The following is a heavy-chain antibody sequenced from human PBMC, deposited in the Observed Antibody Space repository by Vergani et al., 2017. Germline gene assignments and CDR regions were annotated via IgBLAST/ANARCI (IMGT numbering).Heavy chain of an antibody. D-gene: IGHD7-27*01. CDR2: ISRSGSTI. CDR1: GFTFSDYY. Sequence: QVQLVESGGGLVKPGGSLRLSCAASGFTFSDYYMSWIRQAPGKGLEWVSYISRSGSTIYYADSVRGRFTISRDNAKNSLYLQMNSLRAEDTAVYYCAREWPLLGIPYYYYYMDVWGKGTTVTVSS. CDR3: AREWPLLGIPYYYYYMDV. V-gene: IGHV3-11*01. J-gene: IGHJ6*03.